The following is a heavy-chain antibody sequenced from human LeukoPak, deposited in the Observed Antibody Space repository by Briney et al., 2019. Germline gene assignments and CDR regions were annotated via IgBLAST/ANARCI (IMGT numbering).Heavy chain of an antibody. CDR1: GFTFSNAW. CDR3: ARETDSSGGFFDP. D-gene: IGHD3-22*01. Sequence: GGSLRLSCAASGFTFSNAWMSWVRQAPGKGLEWVGRIKSKTDGGTTDYAAPVKGRFTISRDDSKNTLYLQMNSLKTEDTAVYYCARETDSSGGFFDPWGQGTLVTVSS. V-gene: IGHV3-15*01. J-gene: IGHJ5*02. CDR2: IKSKTDGGTT.